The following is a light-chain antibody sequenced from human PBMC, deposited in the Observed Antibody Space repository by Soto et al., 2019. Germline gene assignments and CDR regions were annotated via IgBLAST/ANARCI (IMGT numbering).Light chain of an antibody. CDR1: SSDVGSYNL. Sequence: QSVLIQPASLSGSPGQSISISCTGTSSDVGSYNLVSWYQQHPGKAPKLMIYEVNKRPSGVSNRFSGSKSGNTASLTISGLQAEDEADYYCCSFAGSSTYVFGTGTKVTVL. CDR3: CSFAGSSTYV. V-gene: IGLV2-23*02. CDR2: EVN. J-gene: IGLJ1*01.